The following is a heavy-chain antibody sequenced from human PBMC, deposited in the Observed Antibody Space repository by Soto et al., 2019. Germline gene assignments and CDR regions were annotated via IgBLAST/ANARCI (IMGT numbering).Heavy chain of an antibody. D-gene: IGHD3-16*01. CDR3: ARLGEGTSDY. Sequence: QLQLQESGPGLVKPSETLSLTCAVSGGSISSSSYYWGWIRQPPGKGLEWLGRIYYSGNTYSTRTSYHPSLKSRVTISLDTSKNQFSLKLTSLTAADTAVYYCARLGEGTSDYWGQGTLVTVSS. V-gene: IGHV4-39*01. CDR2: IYYSGNT. CDR1: GGSISSSSYY. J-gene: IGHJ4*02.